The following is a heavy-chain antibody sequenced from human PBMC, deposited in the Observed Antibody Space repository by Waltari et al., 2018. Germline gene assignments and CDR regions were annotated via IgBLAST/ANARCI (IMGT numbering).Heavy chain of an antibody. CDR2: LSYSGAT. CDR3: ATYIGASLGTAAFDV. D-gene: IGHD5-12*01. V-gene: IGHV4-39*01. J-gene: IGHJ3*01. CDR1: GVSITSDRHY. Sequence: QLQLQESGPGLVKPSETLSLTCSVSGVSITSDRHYWGWIRQPPGQGLEWIATLSYSGATSSSPSLKSRVTISRDTSKNQVSLQLGSVTAADTAVYYCATYIGASLGTAAFDVWGQDTMVTVSS.